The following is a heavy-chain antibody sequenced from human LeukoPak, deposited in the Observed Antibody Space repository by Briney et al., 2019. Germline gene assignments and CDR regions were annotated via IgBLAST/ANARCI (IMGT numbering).Heavy chain of an antibody. CDR3: ARVPRITMIVVESYYYMDV. Sequence: GASVKVSCKASGYTFTSYDINWVRQAPGQGLEWMGGIIPIFGTANYAQKFQGRVTITADESTSTAYMELSSLRSEDTAVYYCARVPRITMIVVESYYYMDVWGKGTTATISS. J-gene: IGHJ6*03. D-gene: IGHD3-22*01. CDR2: IIPIFGTA. CDR1: GYTFTSYD. V-gene: IGHV1-69*13.